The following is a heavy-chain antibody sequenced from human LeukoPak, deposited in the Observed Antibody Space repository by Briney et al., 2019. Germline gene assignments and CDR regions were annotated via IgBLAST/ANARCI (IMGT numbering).Heavy chain of an antibody. CDR3: ARAGRTLTTHFDF. CDR2: IGAYT. V-gene: IGHV1-18*01. D-gene: IGHD1-14*01. CDR1: GYTFINFG. J-gene: IGHJ4*02. Sequence: ASVKVSCKASGYTFINFGISWVRQAPGQGREWMGWIGAYTKYAQKFQGRVTMNTDTTTSTAYMELRSLRSDDTALYYCARAGRTLTTHFDFWGQGTLVTVSS.